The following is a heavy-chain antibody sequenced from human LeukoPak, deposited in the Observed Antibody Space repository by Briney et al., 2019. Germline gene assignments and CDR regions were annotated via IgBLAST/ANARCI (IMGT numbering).Heavy chain of an antibody. CDR2: INHSGST. CDR1: GGSFSGYY. CDR3: ARGRELCSSTSCYASVYGMDV. V-gene: IGHV4-34*01. D-gene: IGHD2-2*01. Sequence: SETLSLTCAVYGGSFSGYYWSWIRQPPGKGLEWIGEINHSGSTNYNPSLKSRVTISVDTSKNQFSLKLSSVTAAETAVYYCARGRELCSSTSCYASVYGMDVWGKGTTVTVSS. J-gene: IGHJ6*04.